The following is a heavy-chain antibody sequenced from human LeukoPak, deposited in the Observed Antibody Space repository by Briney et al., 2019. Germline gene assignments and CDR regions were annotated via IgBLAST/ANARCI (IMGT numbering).Heavy chain of an antibody. V-gene: IGHV3-7*05. CDR2: INQNGSEK. CDR1: GFTFSSSA. CDR3: ARYGGYPLFDY. D-gene: IGHD4-23*01. J-gene: IGHJ4*02. Sequence: PGGSLRLSCAASGFTFSSSAMHWVRQAPGKGLEWVAKINQNGSEKFYVDSVKGRFTISRDNAKNSLYLQMNSLRAEDTAVYYCARYGGYPLFDYWGQGTLVTVSS.